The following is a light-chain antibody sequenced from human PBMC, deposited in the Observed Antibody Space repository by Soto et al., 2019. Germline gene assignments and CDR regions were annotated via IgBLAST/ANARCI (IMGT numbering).Light chain of an antibody. CDR2: DAF. CDR3: QQRTNSLIT. J-gene: IGKJ5*01. Sequence: EIVLTQSPATLSLSPGERGTLSCRASQSVSTYLAWYQQKPGQAPRLLIYDAFKRATGIPARFSGSGSGTDSTLTISSPEPEDAAVYYCQQRTNSLITFGQGTRLEIK. CDR1: QSVSTY. V-gene: IGKV3-11*01.